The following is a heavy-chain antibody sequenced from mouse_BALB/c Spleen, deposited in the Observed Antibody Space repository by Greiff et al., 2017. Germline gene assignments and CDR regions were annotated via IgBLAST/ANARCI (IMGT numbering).Heavy chain of an antibody. CDR1: GYSITSDYA. J-gene: IGHJ3*01. CDR2: ISYSGST. Sequence: DVKLQESGPGLVKPSQSLSLTCTVTGYSITSDYAWNWIRQFPGNKLEWMGYISYSGSTSYNPSLKSRISITRDTSKNQFFLQLNSVTTEDTATYYCAREATWFAYWGQGTLVTVSA. V-gene: IGHV3-2*02. D-gene: IGHD3-2*02. CDR3: AREATWFAY.